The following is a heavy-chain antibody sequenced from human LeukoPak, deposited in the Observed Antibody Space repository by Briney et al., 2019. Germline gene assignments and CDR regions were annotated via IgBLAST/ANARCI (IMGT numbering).Heavy chain of an antibody. J-gene: IGHJ4*02. D-gene: IGHD6-19*01. CDR3: AKVYTTGWSYFDY. CDR2: FSDNSGST. Sequence: GASLRLSCAASGFTFRTFAMSWVRQAPGQGLEWVSGFSDNSGSTYYADSLKGRFTISRDNSKDTLYLQMDGLRAEDTAIYYCAKVYTTGWSYFDYWGQGILVTVSS. V-gene: IGHV3-23*01. CDR1: GFTFRTFA.